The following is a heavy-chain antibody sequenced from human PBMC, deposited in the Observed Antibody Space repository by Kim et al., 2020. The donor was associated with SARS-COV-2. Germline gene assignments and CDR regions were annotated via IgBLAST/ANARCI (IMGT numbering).Heavy chain of an antibody. Sequence: GGSLRLSCAASGFTFSSYAMHWVRQAPGKGLEWVAVISYDGSNKYYADSVKGRFTISRDNSKNTLYLQMNSLRAEDTAVYYCARGGRGQWLAVDYWGQGTLVTVSS. CDR2: ISYDGSNK. D-gene: IGHD6-19*01. CDR3: ARGGRGQWLAVDY. J-gene: IGHJ4*02. V-gene: IGHV3-30*04. CDR1: GFTFSSYA.